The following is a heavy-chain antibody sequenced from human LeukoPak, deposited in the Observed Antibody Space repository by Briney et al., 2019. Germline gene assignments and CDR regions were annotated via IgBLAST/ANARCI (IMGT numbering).Heavy chain of an antibody. Sequence: GGSLRLSCAASGFTFSSYAMHWVRQAPGKGLEWVAVISYDGSNKYYADSVKGRFTISRDNSKNTLYLQMNSLRAEDTAVYYCARGPGVSDYWDQGTLVTVSS. CDR2: ISYDGSNK. CDR1: GFTFSSYA. V-gene: IGHV3-30-3*01. J-gene: IGHJ4*02. D-gene: IGHD7-27*01. CDR3: ARGPGVSDY.